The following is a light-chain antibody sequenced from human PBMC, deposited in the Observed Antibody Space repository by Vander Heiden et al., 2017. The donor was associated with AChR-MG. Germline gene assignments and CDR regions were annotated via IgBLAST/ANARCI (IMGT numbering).Light chain of an antibody. V-gene: IGLV2-11*01. CDR3: CSYAGSYTFGV. Sequence: QSALTQPRSVSGSAGQSVTISCPGPSSDVRAYHYVSWYQPHPGKAPKPIIYDVNKRPSGVPDRFSGSKSGNTASLTISGLQSEDEADYYGCSYAGSYTFGVFGGGTKLTVL. J-gene: IGLJ2*01. CDR1: SSDVRAYHY. CDR2: DVN.